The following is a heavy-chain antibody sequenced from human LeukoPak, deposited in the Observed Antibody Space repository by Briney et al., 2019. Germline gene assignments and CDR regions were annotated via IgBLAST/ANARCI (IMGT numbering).Heavy chain of an antibody. D-gene: IGHD6-6*01. Sequence: GGSLTLSCAASGATFSGYAVHWVREPPGKGLEWVAAFLYGGSKRYYADSVKGRFTISRDNSKENLYLEMNGLRPEDTALYYCATQIRYFSSPYIPCDHWGQGSRVTVSS. CDR1: GATFSGYA. CDR3: ATQIRYFSSPYIPCDH. J-gene: IGHJ4*02. V-gene: IGHV3-30*04. CDR2: FLYGGSKR.